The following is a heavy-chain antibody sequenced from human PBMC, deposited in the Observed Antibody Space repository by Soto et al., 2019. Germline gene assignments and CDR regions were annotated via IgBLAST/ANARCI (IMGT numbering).Heavy chain of an antibody. V-gene: IGHV4-59*08. CDR3: ARRYGSAFDI. J-gene: IGHJ3*02. D-gene: IGHD1-26*01. CDR2: IYYSGST. Sequence: SETLSLTCTVSAGSISSYYGSWIRQPPGKGLEWVGYIYYSGSTNYNPSLKSRVTISVDTSKNQFSLKLSSVAAADTAVYYCARRYGSAFDIWGQGTMVTVSS. CDR1: AGSISSYY.